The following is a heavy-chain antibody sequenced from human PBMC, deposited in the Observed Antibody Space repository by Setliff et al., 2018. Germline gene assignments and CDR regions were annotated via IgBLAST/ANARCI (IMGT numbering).Heavy chain of an antibody. J-gene: IGHJ4*02. D-gene: IGHD3-10*01. CDR1: GDSISNYY. V-gene: IGHV4-4*07. Sequence: SETLSLTCTVSGDSISNYYWNWIRQPAGKGQEWIGRIYVTESTKYNPSLKSRVTLSIDTSKNQFSLKLSSVTAADAALYYCAASRAYTGAVEEWFLPKTFDFWGQGSPVTVSS. CDR3: AASRAYTGAVEEWFLPKTFDF. CDR2: IYVTEST.